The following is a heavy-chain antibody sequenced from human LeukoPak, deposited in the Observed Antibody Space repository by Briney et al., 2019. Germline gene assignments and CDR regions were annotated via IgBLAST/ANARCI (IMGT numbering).Heavy chain of an antibody. CDR3: ALERNSSSF. D-gene: IGHD6-13*01. Sequence: PSETLSLTCAVYGGSFSGYYWSWLRQPPGKGLEWIGEINHSGSTNYNPSLESRVTISVDTSKNQFSLKLSSVTAADTAVYYCALERNSSSFWGQGTLVTVSS. V-gene: IGHV4-34*01. CDR2: INHSGST. CDR1: GGSFSGYY. J-gene: IGHJ4*02.